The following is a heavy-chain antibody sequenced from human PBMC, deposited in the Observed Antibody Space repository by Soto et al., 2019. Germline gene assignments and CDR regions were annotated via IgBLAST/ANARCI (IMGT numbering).Heavy chain of an antibody. CDR3: AKDQIRDIVVVVAATGFDY. D-gene: IGHD2-15*01. CDR2: ISGSGGST. CDR1: GFTFSSYA. J-gene: IGHJ4*02. V-gene: IGHV3-23*01. Sequence: EVQLLESGGGLVQPGGSLRLSCAASGFTFSSYAMSWVRQAPGKGLEWVSAISGSGGSTYYADPVKGRFTISRDNSNNTLYLQMNSLRAEDTAVYYCAKDQIRDIVVVVAATGFDYWGQGALVTVSS.